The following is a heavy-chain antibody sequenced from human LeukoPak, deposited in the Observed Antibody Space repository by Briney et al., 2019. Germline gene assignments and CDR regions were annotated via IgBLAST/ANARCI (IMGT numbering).Heavy chain of an antibody. D-gene: IGHD3-22*01. CDR3: ARLRRNSDKSVFYDYYDY. Sequence: PGGSLRLSCAASGFTFSNFSFNWVRQAPGKGLEWVSSINTVASYKYYEDSVKGRFTISRDSAKNSMYLQMNIMRLEATDVSYCARLRRNSDKSVFYDYYDYWGEGTLVTVSS. V-gene: IGHV3-21*04. CDR1: GFTFSNFS. J-gene: IGHJ4*02. CDR2: INTVASYK.